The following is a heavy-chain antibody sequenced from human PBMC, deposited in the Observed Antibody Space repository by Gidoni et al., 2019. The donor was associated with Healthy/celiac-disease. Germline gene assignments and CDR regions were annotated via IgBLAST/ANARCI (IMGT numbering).Heavy chain of an antibody. Sequence: EVQLVESGGGLVQPGGSLRLSCAASGFTVSSNYMSWVRQAPEKDLEWVSVIYSGGSTYYADSVKGRFTISRDNSKNTLYLQMNSLRAEDTAVYYCARDLRYHSSSWYGYYYYGMDVWGQGTTVTVSS. J-gene: IGHJ6*02. D-gene: IGHD6-13*01. CDR3: ARDLRYHSSSWYGYYYYGMDV. CDR1: GFTVSSNY. CDR2: IYSGGST. V-gene: IGHV3-66*02.